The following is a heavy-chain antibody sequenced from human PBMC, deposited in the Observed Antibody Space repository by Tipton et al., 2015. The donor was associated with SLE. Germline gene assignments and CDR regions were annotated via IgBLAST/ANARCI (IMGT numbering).Heavy chain of an antibody. D-gene: IGHD3-9*01. V-gene: IGHV3-7*01. Sequence: GSLRLSCAASGFTFSSYWMSWVRQAPGKGLEWVANIKQDGSEKYYVDSVKGRFTISRDNAKNSLYLQMNSLRAEDTAVYYCARASPYFDFYFDYWGQGTLVTVSS. CDR2: IKQDGSEK. J-gene: IGHJ4*02. CDR3: ARASPYFDFYFDY. CDR1: GFTFSSYW.